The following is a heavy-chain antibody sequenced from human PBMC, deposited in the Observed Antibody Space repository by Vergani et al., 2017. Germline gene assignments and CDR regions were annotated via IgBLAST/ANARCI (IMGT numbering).Heavy chain of an antibody. V-gene: IGHV1-18*01. Sequence: QVQLVQSGAEVTKPASSVKVSCKASGCTFTSYGISWVRQAPGQGLEWMGWISAYNGNTNYAQKLQGRVTMTTDTSTSTAYMELRSLRSDDTAVYYCARDSSSWYNDYYYGMDVWGQGTTVTVSS. CDR2: ISAYNGNT. D-gene: IGHD6-13*01. CDR3: ARDSSSWYNDYYYGMDV. CDR1: GCTFTSYG. J-gene: IGHJ6*02.